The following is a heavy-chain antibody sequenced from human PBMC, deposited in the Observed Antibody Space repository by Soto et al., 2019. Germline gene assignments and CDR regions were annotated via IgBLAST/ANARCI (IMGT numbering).Heavy chain of an antibody. Sequence: QVQLVQSGAEGKKPGASVKVSCKASGYTFTDYYIHWVRQAPGQGLEWMGLIHPSGGSASYAQKFRGRVTMTRDTSTSTVYMELSSLRSEDTAVYYCARDHPLGGGPKRDFEYWGQGTLVTVSS. V-gene: IGHV1-46*01. CDR3: ARDHPLGGGPKRDFEY. D-gene: IGHD3-16*01. J-gene: IGHJ4*02. CDR2: IHPSGGSA. CDR1: GYTFTDYY.